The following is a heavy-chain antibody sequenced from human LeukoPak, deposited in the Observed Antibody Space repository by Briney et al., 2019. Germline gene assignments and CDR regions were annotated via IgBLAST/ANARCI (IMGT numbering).Heavy chain of an antibody. J-gene: IGHJ6*02. V-gene: IGHV3-7*01. Sequence: GGSLRLSCSASGFTFSDSWMSWVRQAPGKGLEWVANMNQDGSDKDYVDSVKGRFTISRDNARNSLYLQMGSLRAEDTAVYYCATYTHWVAGDVWGQGTTVTVSS. CDR1: GFTFSDSW. CDR2: MNQDGSDK. CDR3: ATYTHWVAGDV. D-gene: IGHD3-16*01.